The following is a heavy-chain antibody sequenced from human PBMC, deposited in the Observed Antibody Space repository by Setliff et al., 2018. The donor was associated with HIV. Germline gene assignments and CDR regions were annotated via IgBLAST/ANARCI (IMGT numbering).Heavy chain of an antibody. D-gene: IGHD3-22*01. Sequence: GASVKVSCKASGVTFRRFAFSWVRQAPGQGLEWMGGIIPMFGTTNYAQKFQGRVTITADESTSTVYMELTSLRFEDTAVYYCARARRDSYDRGRRNHYYIDVWGKGTTVTVSS. V-gene: IGHV1-69*13. CDR3: ARARRDSYDRGRRNHYYIDV. CDR2: IIPMFGTT. J-gene: IGHJ6*03. CDR1: GVTFRRFA.